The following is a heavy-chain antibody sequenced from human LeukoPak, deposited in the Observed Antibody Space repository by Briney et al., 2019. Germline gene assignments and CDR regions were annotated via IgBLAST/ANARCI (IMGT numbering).Heavy chain of an antibody. CDR2: IYYSGST. CDR3: ARERSSSWYVDY. D-gene: IGHD6-13*01. Sequence: KPSETLSLTCTVSGGSISSYYWSWIRQPPGKGLEWIGYIYYSGSTNYNPSLKSRVTISVDTSKNQFSLKLSSVTAADTAVYYCARERSSSWYVDYWGQGTLVTVSS. J-gene: IGHJ4*02. CDR1: GGSISSYY. V-gene: IGHV4-59*01.